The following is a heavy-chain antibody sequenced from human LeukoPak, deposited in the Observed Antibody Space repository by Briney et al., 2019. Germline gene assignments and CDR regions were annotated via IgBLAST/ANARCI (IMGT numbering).Heavy chain of an antibody. V-gene: IGHV1-18*01. CDR3: AREPLGWLNRYYFDY. D-gene: IGHD2/OR15-2a*01. CDR1: GYMFTSHG. J-gene: IGHJ4*02. CDR2: ISAQNGNT. Sequence: ASVKVSCKSSGYMFTSHGIHWLRQAPGQGLEWMGWISAQNGNTNYVQHLLGRVTMTRDTSATTAYMELRSLRSDDTAVYYCAREPLGWLNRYYFDYWGQGTLVTVSS.